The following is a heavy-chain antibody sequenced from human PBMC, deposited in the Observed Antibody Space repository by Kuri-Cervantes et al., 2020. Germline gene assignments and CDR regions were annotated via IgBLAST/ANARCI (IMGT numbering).Heavy chain of an antibody. CDR3: AKDGGYSYGYYGMDV. J-gene: IGHJ6*02. CDR2: ISYDGSNK. CDR1: GFTFSSYG. D-gene: IGHD5-18*01. V-gene: IGHV3-30*18. Sequence: GESLKISCAASGFTFSSYGMHWVRQAPGKGLEWVAVISYDGSNKYYADSVKGRFTISRDNSKTTLYLQMNSLRAEDTAVYYCAKDGGYSYGYYGMDVWGQGTLVTVSS.